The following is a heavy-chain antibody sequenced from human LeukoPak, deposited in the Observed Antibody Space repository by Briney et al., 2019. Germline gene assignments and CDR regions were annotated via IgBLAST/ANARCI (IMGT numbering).Heavy chain of an antibody. Sequence: GSLRLSCATSGFTFSDYYINWIRQAPGKGLEWVSLIYSGGTTYYADSVKGRFTISRDNSKNTLYLQMNSLRAEDTAVYYCARRAGGYSHPYDYWGQGILVTVSS. V-gene: IGHV3-53*01. CDR3: ARRAGGYSHPYDY. CDR2: IYSGGTT. J-gene: IGHJ4*02. CDR1: GFTFSDYY. D-gene: IGHD4-23*01.